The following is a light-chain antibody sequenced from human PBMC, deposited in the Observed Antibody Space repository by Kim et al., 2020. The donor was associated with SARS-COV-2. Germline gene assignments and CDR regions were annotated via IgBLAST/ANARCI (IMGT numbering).Light chain of an antibody. Sequence: AAVGDRFTINCRASQSISSYLNWYQQKPGKAPNLLIYAASSLEGGVPSRFSGSGSGTEFTLTISSLQPEDFATYYCQQNYSTPWTFGQGTKVDIK. CDR3: QQNYSTPWT. J-gene: IGKJ1*01. CDR2: AAS. CDR1: QSISSY. V-gene: IGKV1-39*01.